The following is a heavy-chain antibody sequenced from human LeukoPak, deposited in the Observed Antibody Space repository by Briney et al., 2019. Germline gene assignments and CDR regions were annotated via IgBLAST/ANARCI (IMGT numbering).Heavy chain of an antibody. V-gene: IGHV3-23*01. D-gene: IGHD3-10*01. Sequence: PGGSLRLSCAASGFTFSSYAMSWVRQTPGKGLEWVSAISGSGGSTYYADSVKGRFTISRDNSKNTLYLQTNSLRAEDTAVYYCAKGSGSYGVDFDYWGQGTLVTVSS. J-gene: IGHJ4*02. CDR3: AKGSGSYGVDFDY. CDR2: ISGSGGST. CDR1: GFTFSSYA.